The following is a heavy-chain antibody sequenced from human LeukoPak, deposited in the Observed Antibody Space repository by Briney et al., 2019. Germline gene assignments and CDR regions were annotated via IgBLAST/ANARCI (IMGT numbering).Heavy chain of an antibody. CDR3: AKDQQREGITIVRGDNDAFDI. CDR1: GFTFSSYA. J-gene: IGHJ3*02. Sequence: GSLRLSCAASGFTFSSYAMSWVRQAPGKGLEWVSAISGSGGSTYYADSVKGRFTISRDNSKNTLYLQMNSLRAEDTAVYYCAKDQQREGITIVRGDNDAFDIWGQGTMVTVSS. D-gene: IGHD3-10*01. V-gene: IGHV3-23*01. CDR2: ISGSGGST.